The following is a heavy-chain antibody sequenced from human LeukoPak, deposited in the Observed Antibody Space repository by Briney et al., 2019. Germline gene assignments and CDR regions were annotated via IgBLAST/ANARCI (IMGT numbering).Heavy chain of an antibody. J-gene: IGHJ4*02. V-gene: IGHV3-7*01. CDR1: GFTFSSYW. Sequence: GGSLRLSCAASGFTFSSYWMSWVRQAPGKGLEWVANMNQDGSEKYYVDSVKGRFTISRDNSKNTLYLQMGSLRAEDMAVYYCARDRIEYSSSSCFDYWGQGTLVTVSS. CDR2: MNQDGSEK. D-gene: IGHD6-6*01. CDR3: ARDRIEYSSSSCFDY.